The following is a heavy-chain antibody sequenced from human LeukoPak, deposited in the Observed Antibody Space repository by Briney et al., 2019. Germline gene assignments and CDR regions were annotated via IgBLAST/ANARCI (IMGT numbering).Heavy chain of an antibody. CDR2: IYSGGST. J-gene: IGHJ5*02. V-gene: IGHV3-53*01. CDR1: GFTVSSNY. D-gene: IGHD3-3*02. CDR3: ARGGAIFLNWFDP. Sequence: GGSLRLSCAASGFTVSSNYMSWVRQAPGKGLEWVSVIYSGGSTYYADSVKGRFTISRDNSKNTLYLQLNSLRAEDTAVYYCARGGAIFLNWFDPWGQGTLVTVSS.